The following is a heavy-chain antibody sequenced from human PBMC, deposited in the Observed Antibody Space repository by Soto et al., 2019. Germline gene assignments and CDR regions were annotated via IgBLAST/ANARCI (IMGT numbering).Heavy chain of an antibody. Sequence: SVKVSCKASGGTFSSYAISWVRQAPGQGLEWMGGIIPIFGTANYAQKFQGRVTITADESTSTAYMELSSLRSEDTAVYYCARGKGLSDAFDIWGQGTMLTVSS. J-gene: IGHJ3*02. CDR1: GGTFSSYA. V-gene: IGHV1-69*13. CDR2: IIPIFGTA. CDR3: ARGKGLSDAFDI.